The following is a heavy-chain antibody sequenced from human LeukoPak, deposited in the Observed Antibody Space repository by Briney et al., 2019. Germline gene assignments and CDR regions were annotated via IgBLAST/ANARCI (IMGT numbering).Heavy chain of an antibody. J-gene: IGHJ6*04. CDR1: GFTFSSYG. D-gene: IGHD2-2*01. CDR2: IRYDGSNK. Sequence: GGSLRLSCAASGFTFSSYGMHWVRQAPGKGLEWVAFIRYDGSNKYYADSVKGRFTISRDNSKSTLYLQMNSLRAEDTAVYYCAKLNLAGIVVVPAWVDVWGKGTTVTVSS. CDR3: AKLNLAGIVVVPAWVDV. V-gene: IGHV3-30*02.